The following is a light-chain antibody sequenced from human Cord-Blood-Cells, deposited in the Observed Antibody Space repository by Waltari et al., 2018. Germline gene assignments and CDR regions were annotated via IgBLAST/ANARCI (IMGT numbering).Light chain of an antibody. Sequence: QSALTQPRSVSGSPGQSVTISCTGTSSDVGGYNYVPWYQRHPGKAPKLMIYDVSNRPSGVPDRFSGSKSGNTASLTISGLQAEDEADYYCCSYAGSYTFYVFGTGTKVTVL. CDR3: CSYAGSYTFYV. J-gene: IGLJ1*01. CDR1: SSDVGGYNY. CDR2: DVS. V-gene: IGLV2-11*01.